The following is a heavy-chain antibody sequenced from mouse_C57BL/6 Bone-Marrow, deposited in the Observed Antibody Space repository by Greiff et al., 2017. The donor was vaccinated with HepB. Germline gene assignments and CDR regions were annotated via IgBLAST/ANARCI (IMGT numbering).Heavy chain of an antibody. CDR1: GFTFSDYG. D-gene: IGHD2-3*01. J-gene: IGHJ1*03. V-gene: IGHV5-17*01. CDR3: ARDGYYGYFDV. CDR2: ISSGSSTI. Sequence: VHVKQSGGGLVKPGGSLKLSCAASGFTFSDYGMHWVRQAPEKGLEWVAYISSGSSTIYYADTVKGRFTISRDTAKSTLFLQMTSLRSEDTAMYYCARDGYYGYFDVWGTGTTVTVSS.